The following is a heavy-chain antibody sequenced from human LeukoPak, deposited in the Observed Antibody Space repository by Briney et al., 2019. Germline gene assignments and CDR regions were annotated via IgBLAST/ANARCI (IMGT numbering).Heavy chain of an antibody. CDR2: IYYRGST. V-gene: IGHV4-39*07. D-gene: IGHD3-22*01. CDR3: ARSGTGLLRYYFDY. J-gene: IGHJ4*02. Sequence: SETLSLTCTVSGGSISSGSYYWGWIRQPPGKGLAWIGSIYYRGSTYYNPSLKSRVTISIDTPKNQFSLKLSSVTAADTAVYYCARSGTGLLRYYFDYWGQGTLITVSS. CDR1: GGSISSGSYY.